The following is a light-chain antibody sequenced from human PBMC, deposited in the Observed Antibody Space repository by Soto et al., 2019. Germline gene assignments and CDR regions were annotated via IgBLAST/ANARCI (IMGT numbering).Light chain of an antibody. J-gene: IGKJ2*01. CDR2: GAS. V-gene: IGKV3-20*01. Sequence: EIVFAQSPVTLSLSPGERATLSCRASQSVNSIYLAWYQQKPGQAPRLLIYGASSRETGIPDTFSGSGSGTDFTLTISRLEPEDFAVYYCQQYDSSPYTFGQGTKVDIK. CDR3: QQYDSSPYT. CDR1: QSVNSIY.